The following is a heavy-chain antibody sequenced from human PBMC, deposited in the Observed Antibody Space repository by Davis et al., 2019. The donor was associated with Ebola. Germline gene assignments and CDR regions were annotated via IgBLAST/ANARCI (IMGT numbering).Heavy chain of an antibody. D-gene: IGHD1-26*01. CDR1: GFTFSSHA. CDR3: ARDAVGATTDY. Sequence: GESLKISCAASGFTFSSHAMSWVRQAPGKGLEWVSIMSSGGNIYYADSLKGRFTISRDNSKNTLYLQMNYLRAEDTAVYYCARDAVGATTDYWGQGTLVTVSS. V-gene: IGHV3-23*01. J-gene: IGHJ4*02. CDR2: MSSGGNI.